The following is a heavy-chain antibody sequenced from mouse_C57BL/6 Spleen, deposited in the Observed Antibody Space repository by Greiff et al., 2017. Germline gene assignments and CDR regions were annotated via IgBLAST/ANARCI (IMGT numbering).Heavy chain of an antibody. Sequence: EVKLMESGGGLVQPGGSLSLSCAASGFTFTDYYMSWVRQPPGKALEWLGFIRNKANGYTTEYSASVKGRFTISRDNSQSILYLQMHALRAEDSATYYCARPDYYGSSPFDYWGQGTTLTVSS. CDR2: IRNKANGYTT. V-gene: IGHV7-3*01. D-gene: IGHD1-1*01. J-gene: IGHJ2*01. CDR1: GFTFTDYY. CDR3: ARPDYYGSSPFDY.